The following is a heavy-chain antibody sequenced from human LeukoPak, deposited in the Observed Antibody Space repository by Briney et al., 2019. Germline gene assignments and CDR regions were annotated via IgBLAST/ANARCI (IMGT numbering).Heavy chain of an antibody. V-gene: IGHV3-48*03. D-gene: IGHD2-2*01. CDR1: GFTFSSYE. J-gene: IGHJ4*02. Sequence: GGSLRLSCAASGFTFSSYEMNWVRQAPGKGLEWVSYISSTSGSTIYYADSVKGRFTISRDNAKDSLYLQMNSLRAEDTAVYYCARRYCSSTSCLLDYWGQGTLVTVSS. CDR3: ARRYCSSTSCLLDY. CDR2: ISSTSGSTI.